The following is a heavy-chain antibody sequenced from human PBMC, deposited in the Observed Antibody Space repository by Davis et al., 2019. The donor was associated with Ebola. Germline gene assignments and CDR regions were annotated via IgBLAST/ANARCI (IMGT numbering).Heavy chain of an antibody. D-gene: IGHD2-8*01. V-gene: IGHV3-23*01. CDR1: GFTFSSYA. CDR3: AKGRDCTNGICYSDY. Sequence: PGGSLRLSCAASGFTFSSYAMSWVRQAPGKGLEWVSAISGSGGSTYYADSVKGRFTISRDNSRDTLYLQMNSLRAEDTAVYYCAKGRDCTNGICYSDYWGQGTLVTVSS. J-gene: IGHJ4*02. CDR2: ISGSGGST.